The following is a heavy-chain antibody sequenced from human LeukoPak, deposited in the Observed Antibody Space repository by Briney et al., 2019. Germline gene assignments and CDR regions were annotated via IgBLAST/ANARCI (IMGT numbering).Heavy chain of an antibody. V-gene: IGHV4-61*02. CDR1: GGSISSGSYY. Sequence: PSQTLSLTCTASGGSISSGSYYWSWIRQPAGKGLEWIGRIYTSGSTNYNPSLKSRVTISVDTSKNQFSLKLSSVTAADTAVYYCARANIAVAVDAFDIWGQGTMVTVSS. CDR2: IYTSGST. CDR3: ARANIAVAVDAFDI. J-gene: IGHJ3*02. D-gene: IGHD6-19*01.